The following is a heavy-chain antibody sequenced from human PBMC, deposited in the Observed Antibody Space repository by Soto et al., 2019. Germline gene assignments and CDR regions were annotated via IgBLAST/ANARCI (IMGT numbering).Heavy chain of an antibody. Sequence: QVQLVQSGAEVKKPGSSVKVSCKASGGTFSSYAISWVRQAPGQGLEWMGGIIPILGSANYAQKFQDRVTITADESTSTTYMELSSLRSEDAAVYYCASRERVVAFDIWGQGTMVTVSS. J-gene: IGHJ3*02. D-gene: IGHD1-26*01. CDR3: ASRERVVAFDI. CDR1: GGTFSSYA. CDR2: IIPILGSA. V-gene: IGHV1-69*01.